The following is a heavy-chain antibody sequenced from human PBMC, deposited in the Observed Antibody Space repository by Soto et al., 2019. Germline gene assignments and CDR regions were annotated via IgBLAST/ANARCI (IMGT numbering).Heavy chain of an antibody. J-gene: IGHJ6*02. CDR1: GFTFSSYA. V-gene: IGHV3-23*01. CDR2: ISGSGGST. CDR3: AKGGEYCSGGSCYGDYYYYGMDV. D-gene: IGHD2-15*01. Sequence: PGGSLRLSCAASGFTFSSYAMTWVRQAPGKGLEWVSAISGSGGSTYYADSVKGRFTISRDNSKNTLYLQMNSLRAEDTAVYYCAKGGEYCSGGSCYGDYYYYGMDVRGQGTTVTVSS.